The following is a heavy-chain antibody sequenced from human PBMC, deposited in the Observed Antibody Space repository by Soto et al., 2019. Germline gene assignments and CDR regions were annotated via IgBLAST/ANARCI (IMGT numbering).Heavy chain of an antibody. CDR2: INHSGST. CDR3: AGEMIVVAPAAIHNWFDP. J-gene: IGHJ5*02. V-gene: IGHV4-34*01. CDR1: GGSFSYYY. D-gene: IGHD2-2*01. Sequence: PLETLSLTCAVYGGSFSYYYLTWIRQPPGKGLEWIGEINHSGSTNYNPSLKSRVTISVDTSKNQFSLKLSSVTAADTAVYYCAGEMIVVAPAAIHNWFDPWGQGTLVTVSS.